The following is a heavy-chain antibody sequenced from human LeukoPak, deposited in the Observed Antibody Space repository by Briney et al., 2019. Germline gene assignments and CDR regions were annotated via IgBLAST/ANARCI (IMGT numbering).Heavy chain of an antibody. CDR1: GGSISSYY. V-gene: IGHV4-59*01. Sequence: SETLSLTCTVSGGSISSYYWSWIRQPPGKGLEWIGYIYYSGSTNYNPSLKSRVTISVDTSKNQFSLKLSSVTAADTAVYYCARSSGSYTLGAFDIWGQGTMVTVSS. D-gene: IGHD1-26*01. J-gene: IGHJ3*02. CDR3: ARSSGSYTLGAFDI. CDR2: IYYSGST.